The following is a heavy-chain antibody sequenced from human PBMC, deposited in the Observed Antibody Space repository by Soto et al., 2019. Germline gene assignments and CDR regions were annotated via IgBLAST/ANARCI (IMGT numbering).Heavy chain of an antibody. CDR2: INAANGDT. D-gene: IGHD6-13*01. J-gene: IGHJ5*02. CDR1: GYTFSSYG. Sequence: ASVKVSCKASGYTFSSYGIHWVRQAPGQRLEWMGWINAANGDTKYSPKFQGRVTITRDTSASTAYMELSSLRSEDTAVYYCVRRHVSATGIDWFDPWGQGTLVTVSS. CDR3: VRRHVSATGIDWFDP. V-gene: IGHV1-3*01.